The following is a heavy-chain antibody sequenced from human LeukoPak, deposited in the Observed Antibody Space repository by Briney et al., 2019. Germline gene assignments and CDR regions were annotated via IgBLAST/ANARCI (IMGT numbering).Heavy chain of an antibody. J-gene: IGHJ4*02. CDR1: GFTFSDHY. CDR2: IRNKANTYTT. D-gene: IGHD4/OR15-4a*01. V-gene: IGHV3-72*01. CDR3: ARVKGALDY. Sequence: GGSLRLSCAASGFTFSDHYMDWVRQAPGKGLEWLGRIRNKANTYTTEYAVSVKGRFTISRDDSKNSLYLQMNSLKTEDTAVYYCARVKGALDYWGQGTLVTVSP.